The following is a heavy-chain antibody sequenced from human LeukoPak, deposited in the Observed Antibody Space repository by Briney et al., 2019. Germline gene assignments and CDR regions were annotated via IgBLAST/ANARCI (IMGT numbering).Heavy chain of an antibody. Sequence: GGSLRLSCAASGFTFSSYWMHWVRQAPGKGLEWVSRINSDGSSTCYADSVKGRFTISRDNAKNSLYLQMNSLRAEDTAVYYCARDTVWGYYDSSGYYPLDYWGQGTLVTVSS. J-gene: IGHJ4*02. V-gene: IGHV3-74*01. CDR1: GFTFSSYW. D-gene: IGHD3-22*01. CDR2: INSDGSST. CDR3: ARDTVWGYYDSSGYYPLDY.